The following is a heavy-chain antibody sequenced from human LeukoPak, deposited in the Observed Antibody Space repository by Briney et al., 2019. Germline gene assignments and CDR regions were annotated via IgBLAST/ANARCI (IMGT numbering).Heavy chain of an antibody. CDR1: GFTFDDYA. CDR2: ISWNSGSI. D-gene: IGHD5-24*01. V-gene: IGHV3-9*01. CDR3: AKGRDGRMATPYDY. J-gene: IGHJ4*02. Sequence: GGSLRLSCAASGFTFDDYAMHWVRQAPGKGLEWVSGISWNSGSIGYADPAKGRFTISRDNAKNSLYLQMNSLRAEDTALYYCAKGRDGRMATPYDYWGQGTLVTVSS.